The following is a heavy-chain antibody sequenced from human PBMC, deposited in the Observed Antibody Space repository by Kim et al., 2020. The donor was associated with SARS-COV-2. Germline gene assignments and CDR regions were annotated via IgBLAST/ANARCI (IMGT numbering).Heavy chain of an antibody. CDR3: ARERRCSGGSCYSSGIDY. D-gene: IGHD2-15*01. Sequence: ASVKVSCKASGYTFTSYGISWVRQAPGQGLEWMGWISAYNGNTNYAQKLQGRVTMTTDTSTSTAYMELRSLRSDDTAVYYCARERRCSGGSCYSSGIDYWGQGTLVTVSS. CDR1: GYTFTSYG. J-gene: IGHJ4*02. CDR2: ISAYNGNT. V-gene: IGHV1-18*04.